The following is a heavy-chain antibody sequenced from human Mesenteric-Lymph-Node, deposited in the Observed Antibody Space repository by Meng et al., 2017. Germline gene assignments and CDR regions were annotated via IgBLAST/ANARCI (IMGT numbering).Heavy chain of an antibody. Sequence: QVQRVQPGVGGQKHGASVTVCCTASGSTFSSYSISWVRQAPGQGLEWIGSIIPIFGTANYAQKFRGRVTITADKSTSTAYMELSSLRAEDTAVYCCASLGYSYGGVGYWGQGTLVTVSS. V-gene: IGHV1-69*06. CDR1: GSTFSSYS. CDR3: ASLGYSYGGVGY. D-gene: IGHD5-18*01. J-gene: IGHJ4*02. CDR2: IIPIFGTA.